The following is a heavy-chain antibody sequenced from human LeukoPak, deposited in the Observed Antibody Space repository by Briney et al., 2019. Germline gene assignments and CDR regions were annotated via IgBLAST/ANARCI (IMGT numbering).Heavy chain of an antibody. CDR3: ARLFTLVGRHGMDV. CDR1: GYSFTSYW. J-gene: IGHJ6*02. CDR2: IYPGDSDT. V-gene: IGHV5-51*01. D-gene: IGHD1-26*01. Sequence: GESLKISCKGSGYSFTSYWIGWVRQMPGKGLEWMGIIYPGDSDTRYSPSFQGQVTISADRSAATAFLHLNSLKASDTAIYYCARLFTLVGRHGMDVWGQETTVTVSS.